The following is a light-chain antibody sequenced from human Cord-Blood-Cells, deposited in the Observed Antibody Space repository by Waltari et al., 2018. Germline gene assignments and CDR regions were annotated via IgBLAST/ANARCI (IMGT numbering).Light chain of an antibody. Sequence: QSALTQPASVSGSLGQSITISCTGTSSDVGGYNYVSWYQQHPGKAPKLMIDDVSKRPSGVSNRFSGSKSGNTASLTISGLQAEDEADYYCSSYTSSSTWVFGGGTKLTVL. CDR3: SSYTSSSTWV. CDR2: DVS. V-gene: IGLV2-14*01. CDR1: SSDVGGYNY. J-gene: IGLJ3*02.